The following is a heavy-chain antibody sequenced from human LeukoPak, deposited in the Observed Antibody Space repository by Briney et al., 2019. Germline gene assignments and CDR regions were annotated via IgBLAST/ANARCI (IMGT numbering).Heavy chain of an antibody. CDR3: ARDSTGRKMDY. CDR1: GGSISSGSYY. CDR2: IYTSGST. Sequence: SQTPSLTCTVSGGSISSGSYYWSWIRQPAGKGLEWIGRIYTSGSTNYNPSLKSRVTISVDTSKNQFSLKLSSVTAADTAVYYCARDSTGRKMDYWGQGTLVTVSS. D-gene: IGHD5-24*01. V-gene: IGHV4-61*02. J-gene: IGHJ4*02.